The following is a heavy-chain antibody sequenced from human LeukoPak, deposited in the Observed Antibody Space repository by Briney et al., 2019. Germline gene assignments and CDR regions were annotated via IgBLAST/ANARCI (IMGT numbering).Heavy chain of an antibody. V-gene: IGHV3-64D*09. D-gene: IGHD1-26*01. Sequence: GGSLRLSCSASGFTFSTYAMHWVRQAPGKGLEFVSAISSNGGSTFYADSVKGRFTISRDNSKDTLYLQMSSLRAEDTAVYYCVKSAYSGSYFSLDYWGHGTLVTVSS. CDR2: ISSNGGST. J-gene: IGHJ4*01. CDR1: GFTFSTYA. CDR3: VKSAYSGSYFSLDY.